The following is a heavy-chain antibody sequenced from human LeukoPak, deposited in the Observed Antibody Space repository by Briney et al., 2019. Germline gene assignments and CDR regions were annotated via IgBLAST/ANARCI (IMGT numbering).Heavy chain of an antibody. CDR2: IKEYGTQK. Sequence: GGSLRLSCAASGFIFSDHWMIWVRQAPGKGLDWVANIKEYGTQKACVYSARGRCTISRDNDKNSLQLQINSLRAEDTAVYYCARDRGWNTFDFWGQGILVTVSS. CDR1: GFIFSDHW. CDR3: ARDRGWNTFDF. D-gene: IGHD1/OR15-1a*01. V-gene: IGHV3-7*01. J-gene: IGHJ4*02.